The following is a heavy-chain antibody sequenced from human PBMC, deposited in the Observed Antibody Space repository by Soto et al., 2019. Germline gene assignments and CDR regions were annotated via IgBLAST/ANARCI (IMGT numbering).Heavy chain of an antibody. CDR3: VRRSPEDAFDI. V-gene: IGHV4-30-2*01. CDR1: GGSIISDGYS. Sequence: TLALTCAVSGGSIISDGYSGSWIRQPPGKGLQWIGHIYEGGNTYYTPSLESRVAISTDKSKNQFSLRLSSVTAADTAVYYCVRRSPEDAFDIWGQGTTVTV. CDR2: IYEGGNT. J-gene: IGHJ3*02.